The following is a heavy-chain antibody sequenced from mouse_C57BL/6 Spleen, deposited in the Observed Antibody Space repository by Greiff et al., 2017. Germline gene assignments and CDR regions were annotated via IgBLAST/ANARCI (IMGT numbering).Heavy chain of an antibody. D-gene: IGHD2-4*01. CDR1: GYAFSSSW. J-gene: IGHJ2*01. CDR3: AYEYDGY. V-gene: IGHV1-82*01. CDR2: IYPGDGDT. Sequence: QVQLQQSGPELVKPGASVKISCKASGYAFSSSWMNWVKQRPGKGLEWIGRIYPGDGDTNYNGKFKGKATLTADKSSSTAYMQLSSLTSEDSAVYFCAYEYDGYWGQGTTLTVSS.